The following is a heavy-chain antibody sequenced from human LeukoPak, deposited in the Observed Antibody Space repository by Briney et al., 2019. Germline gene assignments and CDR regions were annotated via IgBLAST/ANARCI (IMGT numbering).Heavy chain of an antibody. CDR2: ISGSGGST. Sequence: GGSLRLSCAASGFTVSSNYMSWVRQAPGKGLEWVSAISGSGGSTYYADSVKGRFTISRDNSKNTLYLQMNSLRAEDTAVYYCARVVPYAFDIWGQGTMVTVSS. CDR3: ARVVPYAFDI. J-gene: IGHJ3*02. CDR1: GFTVSSNY. V-gene: IGHV3-23*01.